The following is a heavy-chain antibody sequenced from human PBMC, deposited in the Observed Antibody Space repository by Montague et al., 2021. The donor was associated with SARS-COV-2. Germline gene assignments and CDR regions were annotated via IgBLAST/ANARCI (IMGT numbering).Heavy chain of an antibody. J-gene: IGHJ4*02. CDR3: ARAQNTCFIANCVNYFEV. D-gene: IGHD1-1*01. Sequence: SETLSLTCEVSGDSTSSYYWSWIRQSPGKGLEWIGYVHYTGSTEYNPSLKTRVTLSLDTPRNHFSLKLRSVTAADTAVYYCARAQNTCFIANCVNYFEVWGLGALVTVSS. V-gene: IGHV4-59*01. CDR1: GDSTSSYY. CDR2: VHYTGST.